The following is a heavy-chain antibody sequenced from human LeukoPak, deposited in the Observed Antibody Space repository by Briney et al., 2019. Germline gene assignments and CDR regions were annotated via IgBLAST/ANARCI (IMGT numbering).Heavy chain of an antibody. Sequence: GGSLRLXWAAAGFTFGSYGMEWVRQAPGKGRGWVAFIRYDGSNKYYADSVKGRFTISRDNSKNTLYLQMNSLRAEDTAVYYSRYYDSSGYYYGYAFDIWGQGTMVTVSS. CDR2: IRYDGSNK. D-gene: IGHD3-22*01. V-gene: IGHV3-30*02. CDR1: GFTFGSYG. J-gene: IGHJ3*02. CDR3: RYYDSSGYYYGYAFDI.